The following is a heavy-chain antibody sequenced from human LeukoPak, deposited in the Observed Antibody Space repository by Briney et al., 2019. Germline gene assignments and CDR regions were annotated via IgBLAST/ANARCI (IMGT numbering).Heavy chain of an antibody. CDR3: ARKAAGLTFDY. D-gene: IGHD6-13*01. V-gene: IGHV3-74*01. CDR1: GFTFSSDW. J-gene: IGHJ4*02. CDR2: INSDGSST. Sequence: PGGSLRLSCAPSGFTFSSDWMHWVRQTPGKGRVWGSRINSDGSSTNYADSVKGRFTISSGNAENTLYLQMNSLRAEDTAVYYCARKAAGLTFDYWGQGTLVTVSS.